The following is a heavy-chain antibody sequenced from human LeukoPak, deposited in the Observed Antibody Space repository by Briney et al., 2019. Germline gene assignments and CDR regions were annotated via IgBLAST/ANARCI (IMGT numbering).Heavy chain of an antibody. Sequence: PGGSLRLSCAASGFTFSSYAMSWVRQAPGKGLEWVANIKQDGSEKYYVDSVKGRFTISRDNAKNSLYLQMNSLRAEDTAVYYCARTGGYYDSSGYSSGEFDYWGQGTLVTVSS. D-gene: IGHD3-22*01. CDR2: IKQDGSEK. V-gene: IGHV3-7*01. J-gene: IGHJ4*02. CDR3: ARTGGYYDSSGYSSGEFDY. CDR1: GFTFSSYA.